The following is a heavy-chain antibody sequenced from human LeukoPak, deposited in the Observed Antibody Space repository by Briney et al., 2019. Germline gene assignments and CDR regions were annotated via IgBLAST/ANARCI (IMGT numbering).Heavy chain of an antibody. J-gene: IGHJ4*02. Sequence: GGSLRLSCAASGFTFSSSWMSWVRQAPGKGPEWVANIKHDGSEKYYVDSVKGRFTISRDNAKNSLYLQMNSLRAEDTAVYCCAKEGSRGPYDYWGQGTLVTVSS. CDR2: IKHDGSEK. V-gene: IGHV3-7*04. D-gene: IGHD6-19*01. CDR3: AKEGSRGPYDY. CDR1: GFTFSSSW.